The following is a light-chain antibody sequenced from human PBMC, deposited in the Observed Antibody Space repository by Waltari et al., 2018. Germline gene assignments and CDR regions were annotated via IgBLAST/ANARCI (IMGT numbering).Light chain of an antibody. CDR2: AAS. CDR3: QQYYGWPQS. J-gene: IGKJ4*01. CDR1: RSVSNN. V-gene: IGKV3-15*01. Sequence: RVMTQSPATLSVSPGERATLSCRASRSVSNNLAWYQQKPGQAPRLLIDAASTRATGIPARFSGSGSGTEFTLTISSLQSEDFAIYYCQQYYGWPQSFGGGTKVEIK.